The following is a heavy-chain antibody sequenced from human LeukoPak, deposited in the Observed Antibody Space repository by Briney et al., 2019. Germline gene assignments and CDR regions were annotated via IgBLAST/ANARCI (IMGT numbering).Heavy chain of an antibody. J-gene: IGHJ4*02. CDR3: ANLDYYDSSPEVFDY. CDR1: GFTFSSYG. Sequence: QTGGSLRLSCAASGFTFSSYGMHWVRQAPGKGLEWVAVISYDGSNKYYADSVKGRFTISRDNSKNTLYLQMNSLRAEDTAVYYCANLDYYDSSPEVFDYWGQGTLVTVSS. D-gene: IGHD3-22*01. V-gene: IGHV3-30*18. CDR2: ISYDGSNK.